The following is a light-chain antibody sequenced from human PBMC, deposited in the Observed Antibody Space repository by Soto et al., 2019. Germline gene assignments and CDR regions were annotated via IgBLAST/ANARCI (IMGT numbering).Light chain of an antibody. V-gene: IGKV3-15*01. CDR1: QSVGAN. CDR2: GAS. CDR3: QQYENWPQLT. Sequence: IVLTQSPATLSVSPGERATLSCRASQSVGANLAWYQRKPGQAPRRLIYGASSRAPGIPARFSGSGSGTEFTLTISSLQSEDFAVYYCQQYENWPQLTFGGGTKVEIK. J-gene: IGKJ4*01.